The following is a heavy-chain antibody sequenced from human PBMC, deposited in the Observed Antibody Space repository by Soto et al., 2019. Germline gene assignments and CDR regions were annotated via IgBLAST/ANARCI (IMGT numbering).Heavy chain of an antibody. CDR1: GLRFSGYT. D-gene: IGHD3-10*01. CDR2: IKADNTNT. Sequence: ASVKVSCKASGLRFSGYTIHWVRQAPGQRLEWMGWIKADNTNTKYSQKFQGRFTISRDNAKNSLYLQMNSLRAEDTAVYYCARDMGVRAIIVVFWGQGTLVTVSS. CDR3: ARDMGVRAIIVVF. V-gene: IGHV1-3*01. J-gene: IGHJ4*02.